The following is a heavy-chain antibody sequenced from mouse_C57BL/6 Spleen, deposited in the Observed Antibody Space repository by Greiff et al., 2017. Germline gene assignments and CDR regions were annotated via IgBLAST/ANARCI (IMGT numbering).Heavy chain of an antibody. CDR1: GYTFTSYW. CDR2: IYPGSGST. Sequence: QVHVKQPGAELVKPGASVKMSCKASGYTFTSYWITWVKQRPGQGLGWIGDIYPGSGSTNYNEKFKSKATLTVDTSSSTAYMQLSSLTSEDSAVYYCARAGYPPFDYWGQGTTRTVAS. V-gene: IGHV1-55*01. D-gene: IGHD2-2*01. CDR3: ARAGYPPFDY. J-gene: IGHJ2*01.